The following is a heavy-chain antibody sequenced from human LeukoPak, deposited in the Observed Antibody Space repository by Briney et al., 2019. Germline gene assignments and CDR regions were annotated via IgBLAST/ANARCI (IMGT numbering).Heavy chain of an antibody. CDR1: GFAFRTYA. J-gene: IGHJ4*02. V-gene: IGHV3-30-3*01. CDR2: ISWDGTIK. Sequence: GGSLRLSCAASGFAFRTYAIHWVRQAPGKGLEWVSFISWDGTIKYYADSVKGRFSISRDNSKNTLYLQMSSLRAEDTAVYYCAKDSKKSSVYSSPDYWGQGTLVTVSS. D-gene: IGHD3-22*01. CDR3: AKDSKKSSVYSSPDY.